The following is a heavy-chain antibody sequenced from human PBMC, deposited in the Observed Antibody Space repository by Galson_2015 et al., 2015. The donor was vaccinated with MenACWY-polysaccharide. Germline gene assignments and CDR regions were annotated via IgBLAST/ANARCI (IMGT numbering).Heavy chain of an antibody. V-gene: IGHV3-30*03. J-gene: IGHJ4*02. D-gene: IGHD5-18*01. CDR2: ISYDGDRQ. CDR3: ARDGYSFGYYSDL. CDR1: GFTFSKFS. Sequence: SLRLSCAASGFTFSKFSMHWVRQAPGKGLEWVALISYDGDRQYYVDSVKGRFTDSRDNSKNTVYLQMDSLRTEDSAVYFCARDGYSFGYYSDLWGQGTLVTVS.